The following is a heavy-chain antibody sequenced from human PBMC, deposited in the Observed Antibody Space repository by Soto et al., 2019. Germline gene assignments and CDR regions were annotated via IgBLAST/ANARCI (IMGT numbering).Heavy chain of an antibody. CDR1: GYTFTSYA. CDR2: INAGNGNT. CDR3: ARDRYYDSSGYRSPNWFDP. D-gene: IGHD3-22*01. Sequence: VASVKVSCKASGYTFTSYAMHWVRQAPGQRLEWMGWINAGNGNTKYSQKFQGRVTITRDTSASTAYMELSSLRSEDTAVYYCARDRYYDSSGYRSPNWFDPWGQGTLVTVSS. V-gene: IGHV1-3*01. J-gene: IGHJ5*02.